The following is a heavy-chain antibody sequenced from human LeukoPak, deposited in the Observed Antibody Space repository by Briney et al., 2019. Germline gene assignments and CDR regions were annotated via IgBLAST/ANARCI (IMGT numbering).Heavy chain of an antibody. CDR2: ITPLFGTA. CDR1: GGTFGKYT. D-gene: IGHD1-26*01. V-gene: IGHV1-69*01. J-gene: IGHJ6*02. CDR3: ARLISGSHDYYYGMDV. Sequence: ASVKFSCKASGGTFGKYTISWLRQRPGQGFEWMGGITPLFGTANYAQKFQGRVTITADESTSTAYMELSSLRSEDTAVYYCARLISGSHDYYYGMDVWGQGTTVTVSS.